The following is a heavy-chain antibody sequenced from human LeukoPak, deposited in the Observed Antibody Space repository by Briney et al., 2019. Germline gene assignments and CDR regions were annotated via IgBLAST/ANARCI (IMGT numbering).Heavy chain of an antibody. J-gene: IGHJ4*02. V-gene: IGHV4-59*08. Sequence: SETLSLTCSVSGTSISSLYWSWIRQPPGKGLEWMGYIYYTGSTNYNPSLKSPVTIFVDTSKNQFSLRLSSVTAADTAVYYCARHRAYSSSSPFDYWGQGTLVTVSS. CDR3: ARHRAYSSSSPFDY. D-gene: IGHD6-6*01. CDR2: IYYTGST. CDR1: GTSISSLY.